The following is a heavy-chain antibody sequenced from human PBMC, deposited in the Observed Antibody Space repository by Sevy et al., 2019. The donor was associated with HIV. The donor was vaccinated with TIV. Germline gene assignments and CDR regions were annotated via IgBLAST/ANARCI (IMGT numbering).Heavy chain of an antibody. CDR1: GYTLAKFS. V-gene: IGHV1-24*01. D-gene: IGHD3-22*01. CDR2: FDPADGDPEDGKR. Sequence: ASVKVSCKVSGYTLAKFSIHWVRQAPGKGLEWMTSFDPADGDPEDGKRIYAQKFLGRVTMTEDTSTDTAYMELSSLRSDDTAVYYCATTKDYYDSSGYPFDYWGQGSLVTVSS. CDR3: ATTKDYYDSSGYPFDY. J-gene: IGHJ4*02.